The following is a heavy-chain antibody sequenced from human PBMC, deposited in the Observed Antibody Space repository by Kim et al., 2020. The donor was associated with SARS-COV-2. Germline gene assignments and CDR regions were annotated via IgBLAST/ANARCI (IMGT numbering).Heavy chain of an antibody. J-gene: IGHJ4*02. Sequence: GGSLRLSCAASGFTFSTYAMNWVRQAPGKGLEWVSSISASGEIKYHADSVKGRFTVSRDNSKNTLYLQMNSLTAEDTAVYYCATAGGSYYDSGSYAYWGQGTLVTVSS. CDR3: ATAGGSYYDSGSYAY. CDR1: GFTFSTYA. CDR2: ISASGEIK. V-gene: IGHV3-23*01. D-gene: IGHD3-10*01.